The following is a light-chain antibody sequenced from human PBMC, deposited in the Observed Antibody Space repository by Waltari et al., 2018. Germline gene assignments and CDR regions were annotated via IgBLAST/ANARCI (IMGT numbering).Light chain of an antibody. J-gene: IGKJ4*01. CDR2: GAS. CDR3: HQYHSPPLT. CDR1: QSVSSYY. Sequence: EIVVTQSPGTLSLSPGERATLSCRASQSVSSYYLAWYQQQPGQAPRLLIYGASSRATGIPDRFSGSGSGTDFTLSISRLEPEDFAVYYCHQYHSPPLTFGGGTKVEIK. V-gene: IGKV3-20*01.